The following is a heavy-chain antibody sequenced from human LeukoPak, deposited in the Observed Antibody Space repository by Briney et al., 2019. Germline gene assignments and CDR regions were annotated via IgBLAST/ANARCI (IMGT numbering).Heavy chain of an antibody. Sequence: SETLPLTCAVYGGSFSGYYWSWIRQPPGKGLEWIGEINHSGSTNYNPSLKSRVTISVDTSKNQFSLKLSSVTAADTAVYYCARGLTRWLQFGYWGQGTLVTVSS. J-gene: IGHJ4*02. CDR2: INHSGST. CDR3: ARGLTRWLQFGY. V-gene: IGHV4-34*01. D-gene: IGHD5-24*01. CDR1: GGSFSGYY.